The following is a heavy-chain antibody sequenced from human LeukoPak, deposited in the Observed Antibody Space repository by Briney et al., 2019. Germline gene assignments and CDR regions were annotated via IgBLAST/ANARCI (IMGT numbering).Heavy chain of an antibody. D-gene: IGHD3-10*01. V-gene: IGHV3-48*04. J-gene: IGHJ3*02. CDR3: ARDLEGDLWFGELSPAAFDI. CDR1: GFTFSSYS. Sequence: PGGSLRLSCAASGFTFSSYSMNWVRQAPGKGLEWVSYISSSSSTIYYADSVKGRFTISRDNAKNSLYLQMNSLRAEDTAVYYCARDLEGDLWFGELSPAAFDIWGQGTMVTVSS. CDR2: ISSSSSTI.